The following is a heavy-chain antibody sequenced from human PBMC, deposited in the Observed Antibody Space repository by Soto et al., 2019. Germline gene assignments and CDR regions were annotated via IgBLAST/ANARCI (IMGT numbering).Heavy chain of an antibody. CDR2: MSGGGDTR. CDR3: VRVAKTDWAFDY. V-gene: IGHV3-23*01. Sequence: GSLILSCVASGFIFIDYAMTWVRLVPGAGLEWVSPMSGGGDTRYYTGSVKGRFTISRDNAKNTLFLQGTNLRAEDTALYFCVRVAKTDWAFDYWGQGALVTVSS. CDR1: GFIFIDYA. J-gene: IGHJ4*02. D-gene: IGHD2-21*01.